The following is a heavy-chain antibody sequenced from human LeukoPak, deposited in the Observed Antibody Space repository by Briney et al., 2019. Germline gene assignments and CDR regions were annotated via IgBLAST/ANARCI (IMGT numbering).Heavy chain of an antibody. J-gene: IGHJ6*02. Sequence: PSETLSLTCSVSGGSISSRTYYWGWIRQPPGKGLEWIGSIYYSGSTYYNPSLKSRVTISVDTSKNQFSLRLSSVTAADTAVYYCARDYYDYVWGSYRPGMRDYYRMDVWGQGTTVTVSS. D-gene: IGHD3-16*02. CDR1: GGSISSRTYY. CDR3: ARDYYDYVWGSYRPGMRDYYRMDV. V-gene: IGHV4-39*01. CDR2: IYYSGST.